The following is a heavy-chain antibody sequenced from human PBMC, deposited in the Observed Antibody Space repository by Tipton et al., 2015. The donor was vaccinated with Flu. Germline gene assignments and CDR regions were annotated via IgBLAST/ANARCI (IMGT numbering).Heavy chain of an antibody. Sequence: TLSLTCTVSGDSISSGGDYWSWIRQHPGKGLEWIGHIYYIGSTYYNPSLKSRVTISLDKSKNQFSLNLSSVTAADTAVYYCVRRDYSNYVSDPKNWFDPWGPGTLVTVSS. D-gene: IGHD4-11*01. CDR2: IYYIGST. J-gene: IGHJ5*02. V-gene: IGHV4-31*03. CDR1: GDSISSGGDY. CDR3: VRRDYSNYVSDPKNWFDP.